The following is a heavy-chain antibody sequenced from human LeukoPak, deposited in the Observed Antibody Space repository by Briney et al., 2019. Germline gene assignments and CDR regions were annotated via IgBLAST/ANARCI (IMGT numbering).Heavy chain of an antibody. V-gene: IGHV1-18*01. CDR3: VREVGSTRVEFAF. CDR2: ISVSTGNT. D-gene: IGHD1-26*01. J-gene: IGHJ4*02. CDR1: GYDFSRYG. Sequence: RASVKVSCKASGYDFSRYGISWVRQAPGQGLEFMGWISVSTGNTNYAQKLQGRVTMTTDTSTDTAYMGLRSLSSDDTALYFCVREVGSTRVEFAFWGQGTLVTVSS.